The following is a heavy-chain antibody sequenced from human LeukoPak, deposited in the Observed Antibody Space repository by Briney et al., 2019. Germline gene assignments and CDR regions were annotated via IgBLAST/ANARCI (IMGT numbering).Heavy chain of an antibody. CDR1: GGSFTSYA. J-gene: IGHJ5*02. CDR3: ARGPYCSSTSCYLGWFDP. CDR2: IFPIFGTA. Sequence: SVKVSCKASGGSFTSYATSWVRQAPGQGGEWMGGIFPIFGTANYAQKFPGRVTITADESTSTAYMELSSLRSEDTAVYYCARGPYCSSTSCYLGWFDPWGQGTLVTVSS. V-gene: IGHV1-69*01. D-gene: IGHD2-2*01.